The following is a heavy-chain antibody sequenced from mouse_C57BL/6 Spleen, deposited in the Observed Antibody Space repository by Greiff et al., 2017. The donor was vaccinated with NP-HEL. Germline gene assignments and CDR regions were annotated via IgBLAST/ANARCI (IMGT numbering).Heavy chain of an antibody. Sequence: QVQLQQPGAELVKPGASVKLSCKASGYTFTSYWMHWVKQRPGQGLEWIGMIHPNSGSTNYNEKFKSKATLTVDKSSSTAYMQLSSLTSEDSAVYDCARWDYGSSYEGAMDYWGQGTSVTVSS. CDR2: IHPNSGST. CDR3: ARWDYGSSYEGAMDY. J-gene: IGHJ4*01. V-gene: IGHV1-64*01. CDR1: GYTFTSYW. D-gene: IGHD1-1*01.